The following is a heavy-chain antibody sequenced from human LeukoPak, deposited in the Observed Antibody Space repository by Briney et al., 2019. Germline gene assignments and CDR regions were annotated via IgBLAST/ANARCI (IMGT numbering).Heavy chain of an antibody. V-gene: IGHV4-39*01. Sequence: PSETLSLTCTVSGGSIASSRYYWGWVRQPPGKGLEWNRSKVYGMLTNYNPALKSRVSVSVDASKNQLSLKMRSVDAADTAVYYCGPDSGWFRRIDYWGQGILVTVSS. CDR1: GGSIASSRYY. D-gene: IGHD6-19*01. J-gene: IGHJ4*02. CDR2: KVYGMLT. CDR3: GPDSGWFRRIDY.